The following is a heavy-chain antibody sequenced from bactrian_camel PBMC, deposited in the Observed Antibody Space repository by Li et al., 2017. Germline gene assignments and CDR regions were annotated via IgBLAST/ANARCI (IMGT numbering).Heavy chain of an antibody. Sequence: VQLVESGGGSVQVGGSLRLSCVASVDTIGRYCMGWFRQIPDKEREGIAGIESDGSTSYADSVKGRFTVSQDNTKTTIYLQMSDLKPEDSGMYYCASGDECSLMRTWGAPSFGFWGQGTQVTVS. J-gene: IGHJ6*01. D-gene: IGHD1*01. CDR2: IESDGST. V-gene: IGHV3S55*01. CDR3: ASGDECSLMRTWGAPSFGF. CDR1: VDTIGRYC.